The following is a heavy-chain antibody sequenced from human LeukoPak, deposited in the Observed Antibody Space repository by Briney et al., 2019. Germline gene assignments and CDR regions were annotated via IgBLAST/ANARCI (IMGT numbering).Heavy chain of an antibody. V-gene: IGHV3-53*01. CDR3: ARDANAVAGTVYYYMDV. D-gene: IGHD6-19*01. Sequence: GGSLRLSCAASGFTVSSNYMSWVRQAPGKVLEWVSVIYSGGSTYYADSVKGRFTISRDNSKNTLYLQMNSLRAEDTAVYYCARDANAVAGTVYYYMDVWGKGTTVTVSS. CDR1: GFTVSSNY. J-gene: IGHJ6*03. CDR2: IYSGGST.